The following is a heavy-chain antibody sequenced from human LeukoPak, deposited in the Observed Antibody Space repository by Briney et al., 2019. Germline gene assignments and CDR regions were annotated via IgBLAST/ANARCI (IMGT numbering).Heavy chain of an antibody. CDR1: GGSFSGYY. CDR3: ARCQNSSHRLYYYYGMDV. J-gene: IGHJ6*02. CDR2: INHSGST. Sequence: SETLSLTCAVYGGSFSGYYWSWIRQPPGKGLEWIGEINHSGSTNYNPSLKSRVTISVDTSKNQFSLKLSSVTAGDTAVYYCARCQNSSHRLYYYYGMDVWGQGTTVTVSS. D-gene: IGHD6-13*01. V-gene: IGHV4-34*01.